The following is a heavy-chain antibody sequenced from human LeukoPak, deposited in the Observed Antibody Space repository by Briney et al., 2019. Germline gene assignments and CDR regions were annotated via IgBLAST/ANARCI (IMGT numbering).Heavy chain of an antibody. J-gene: IGHJ4*02. Sequence: PSETLSLTCTVSGGSISNYYWSWIRQPPGKGLEWIGYIYYSGSTNYNPSLKSRVTISVDTSRNQFSLKLSSVTTADTAVYYCARDQDSSGWYDHYFDYWGQGTLVTVSS. D-gene: IGHD6-19*01. CDR2: IYYSGST. V-gene: IGHV4-59*01. CDR3: ARDQDSSGWYDHYFDY. CDR1: GGSISNYY.